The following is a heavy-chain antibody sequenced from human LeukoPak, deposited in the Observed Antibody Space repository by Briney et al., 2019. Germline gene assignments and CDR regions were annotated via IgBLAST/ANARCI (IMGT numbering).Heavy chain of an antibody. V-gene: IGHV1-69*01. CDR3: ARDFRSIVVVPAAHIFDY. D-gene: IGHD2-2*01. Sequence: SVKVSCKASGGTFSSYAISWVRQAPGQGLEWMGGTIPIFGTANYAQKFQGRVTITADESTSTAYMELSSLRSEDTAVYYCARDFRSIVVVPAAHIFDYWGQGTLVTVSS. CDR2: TIPIFGTA. CDR1: GGTFSSYA. J-gene: IGHJ4*02.